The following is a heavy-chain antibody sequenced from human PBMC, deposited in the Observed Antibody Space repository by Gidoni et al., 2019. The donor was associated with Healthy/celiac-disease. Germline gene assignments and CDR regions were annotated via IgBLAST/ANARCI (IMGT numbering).Heavy chain of an antibody. Sequence: QVQLVESGGGVVQPGRSLRLSCAASGFPFSSYGMHWVRQAPGKGLEWVAVIWYDGSNKYYADSVKGRFTISRDNSKNTLYLQMNSLRAEDTAVYYCARGSSSSPFDYWGQGTLVTVSS. D-gene: IGHD6-6*01. CDR2: IWYDGSNK. J-gene: IGHJ4*02. CDR1: GFPFSSYG. V-gene: IGHV3-33*01. CDR3: ARGSSSSPFDY.